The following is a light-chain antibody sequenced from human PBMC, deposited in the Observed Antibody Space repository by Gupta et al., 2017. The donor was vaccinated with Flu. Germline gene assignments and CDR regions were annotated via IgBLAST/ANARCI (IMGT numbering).Light chain of an antibody. CDR1: QSFLYSSNNKNY. Sequence: SLGERATINCKSSQSFLYSSNNKNYLAWYQHKPGQPPRLLIYWASTRESGVPDRFSGSGSGTDFTLTISSLQAEDVAVYYCHQYTTTPWTFGQGTKVEIK. J-gene: IGKJ1*01. V-gene: IGKV4-1*01. CDR3: HQYTTTPWT. CDR2: WAS.